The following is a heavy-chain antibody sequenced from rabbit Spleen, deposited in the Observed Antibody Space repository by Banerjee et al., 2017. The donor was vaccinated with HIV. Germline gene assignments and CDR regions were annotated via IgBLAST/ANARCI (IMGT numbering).Heavy chain of an antibody. V-gene: IGHV1S40*01. CDR1: GFDLDNNYY. CDR3: ARDAGTSFSSYGMDL. J-gene: IGHJ6*01. CDR2: IYASSSGTT. Sequence: QSLEESGGDLVKPGASLTLTCTASGFDLDNNYYICWVRQAPGKGLEWIACIYASSSGTTYYATWAKGRFTISKTSSTTVTLQMTSLTAADTATYFCARDAGTSFSSYGMDLWGQGTLVTVS. D-gene: IGHD8-1*01.